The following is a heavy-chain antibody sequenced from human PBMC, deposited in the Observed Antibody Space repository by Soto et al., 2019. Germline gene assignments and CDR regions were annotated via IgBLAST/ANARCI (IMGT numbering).Heavy chain of an antibody. CDR2: IIPIFGTA. Sequence: QVQLVQSGAEVKKPGSSVKVSCKASGGTFSSYAISWVRQAPGQGLEWVGGIIPIFGTANYAQKFQGRVTITADESTSTAYMELSSLRSEDTAVYYCARGILYYDYVWGSYRSDAFDIWGQGTMVTVSS. D-gene: IGHD3-16*02. CDR1: GGTFSSYA. V-gene: IGHV1-69*01. J-gene: IGHJ3*02. CDR3: ARGILYYDYVWGSYRSDAFDI.